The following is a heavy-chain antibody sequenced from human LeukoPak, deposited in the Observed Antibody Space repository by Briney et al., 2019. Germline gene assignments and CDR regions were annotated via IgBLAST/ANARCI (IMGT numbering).Heavy chain of an antibody. CDR2: LYSAGAT. CDR1: GFIVSNNY. Sequence: GGSLRLSCAVSGFIVSNNYMNWVRQAPGKGLEWVSLLYSAGATYYADSVKGRFTISRDNSKNTLYLQMNSLRAEDTAVYYCAKHLVVAARVYWFDPWGQGTLVTVSS. D-gene: IGHD6-6*01. CDR3: AKHLVVAARVYWFDP. J-gene: IGHJ5*02. V-gene: IGHV3-53*01.